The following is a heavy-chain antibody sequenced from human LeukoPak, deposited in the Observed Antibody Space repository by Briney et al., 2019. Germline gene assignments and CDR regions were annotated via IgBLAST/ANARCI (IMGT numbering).Heavy chain of an antibody. CDR2: IYSGGST. D-gene: IGHD5-18*01. J-gene: IGHJ3*02. CDR1: RFTVSSNY. V-gene: IGHV3-66*01. Sequence: GGSLRLSCAASRFTVSSNYMTWVRQAAGKGLEWVSVIYSGGSTYYADSVKGRFTISRDNSKNTLYLQMNSLRADDTAVYYCAGLDAAMPDAFDIWGQGTTVTVSS. CDR3: AGLDAAMPDAFDI.